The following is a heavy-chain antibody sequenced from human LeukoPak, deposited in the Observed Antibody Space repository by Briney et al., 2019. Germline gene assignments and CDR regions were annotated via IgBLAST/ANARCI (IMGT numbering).Heavy chain of an antibody. CDR3: ARDPIIAVADHYYYYGMDV. J-gene: IGHJ6*04. Sequence: PGGSLRLSCAASGFTFSSYWMGWVRQAPGKGLEWVANIKQDGSEKYYVDSMKGRFTISRDNAKNSLYLQMNSLRAEDTAVYYCARDPIIAVADHYYYYGMDVWGKGTTVTVSS. D-gene: IGHD6-19*01. CDR1: GFTFSSYW. V-gene: IGHV3-7*03. CDR2: IKQDGSEK.